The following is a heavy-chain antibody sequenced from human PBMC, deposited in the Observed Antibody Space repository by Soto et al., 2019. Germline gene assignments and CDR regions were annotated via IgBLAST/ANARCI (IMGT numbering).Heavy chain of an antibody. V-gene: IGHV1-69*01. D-gene: IGHD2-2*01. J-gene: IGHJ6*02. Sequence: QVQLVQSGAEVKKPGSSLKVSCKASGGTFGSYAISWVRQAPGQGLEWMGGIIPIPGTANYAQKFQGIVTIAADESTSTAYMELSSLRSEDTAVYYCARSQGSSTSLEIYYYYYYGMDVWGQGTTVTVSS. CDR3: ARSQGSSTSLEIYYYYYYGMDV. CDR1: GGTFGSYA. CDR2: IIPIPGTA.